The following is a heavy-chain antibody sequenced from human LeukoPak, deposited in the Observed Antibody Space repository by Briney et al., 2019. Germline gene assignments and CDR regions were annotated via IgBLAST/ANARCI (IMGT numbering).Heavy chain of an antibody. J-gene: IGHJ4*02. Sequence: SETLSLTCSVSGGSISSNNYWSWIRQPPGKGLEWIGEINHSGSTNYNPSLKSRVTISVDTSKNQFSLKLSSVTAADTAVYYCARRLLWFGDHSGGFDYWGQGTLVTVSS. CDR1: GGSISSNNY. V-gene: IGHV4/OR15-8*01. D-gene: IGHD3-10*01. CDR2: INHSGST. CDR3: ARRLLWFGDHSGGFDY.